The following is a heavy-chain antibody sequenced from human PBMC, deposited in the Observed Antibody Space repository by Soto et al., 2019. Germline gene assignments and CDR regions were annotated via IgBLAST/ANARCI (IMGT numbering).Heavy chain of an antibody. V-gene: IGHV3-21*01. J-gene: IGHJ4*02. Sequence: GGPLRLSCAASGFTFSSYSMNWVRQATGKGLEWVSSISSSSSYIYYADSVKGRFTISRDNAKNSLYLQMNSLRAEDTAVYYCAAHYYDSSGYYRYWGQGTLVTVSS. CDR2: ISSSSSYI. CDR1: GFTFSSYS. D-gene: IGHD3-22*01. CDR3: AAHYYDSSGYYRY.